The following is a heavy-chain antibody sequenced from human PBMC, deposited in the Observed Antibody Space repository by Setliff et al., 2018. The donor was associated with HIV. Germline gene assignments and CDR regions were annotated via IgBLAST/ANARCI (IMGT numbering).Heavy chain of an antibody. J-gene: IGHJ3*02. CDR2: ISRSGSSI. V-gene: IGHV3-11*01. D-gene: IGHD3-22*01. Sequence: GGSLRLSCAASGFSFGDYYMSWVRQAPGKGLEWISYISRSGSSIYYADSVKGRFTISRDNAKNSLYLQMNSLRAEDTAVYYCARALYYYDSSGYLPAAFDIWGQGTMVTVSS. CDR1: GFSFGDYY. CDR3: ARALYYYDSSGYLPAAFDI.